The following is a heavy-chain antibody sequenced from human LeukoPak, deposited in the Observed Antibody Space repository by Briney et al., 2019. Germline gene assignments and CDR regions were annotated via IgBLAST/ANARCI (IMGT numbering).Heavy chain of an antibody. D-gene: IGHD6-13*01. V-gene: IGHV6-1*01. J-gene: IGHJ4*02. Sequence: SQTLSLTCAISGDIVSSNSAAWNWIRQSPSRGLEWLGSTYYRSKWYNDYAVSVKSRITINPDTSKKQFSLQLNSVTAEDTAVYYCAKDSSTINYFDYWGQGTLVTVSS. CDR1: GDIVSSNSAA. CDR3: AKDSSTINYFDY. CDR2: TYYRSKWYN.